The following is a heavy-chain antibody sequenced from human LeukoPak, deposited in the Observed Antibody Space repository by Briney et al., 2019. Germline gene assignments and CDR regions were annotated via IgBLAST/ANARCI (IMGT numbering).Heavy chain of an antibody. CDR1: GFTFSCYW. CDR2: IKHDGSDK. V-gene: IGHV3-7*01. J-gene: IGHJ4*02. CDR3: ARFWDYDILTEHY. D-gene: IGHD3-9*01. Sequence: GGSLRLSCAASGFTFSCYWMSWVRQAPGKGLEWVANIKHDGSDKHYVDSVKGRFTISRDNAKNSLYLQMDSLRAEDTAVYYCARFWDYDILTEHYWGQGTLVTVSS.